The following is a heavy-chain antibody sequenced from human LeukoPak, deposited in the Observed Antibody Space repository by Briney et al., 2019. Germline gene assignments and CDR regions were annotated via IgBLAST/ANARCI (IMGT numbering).Heavy chain of an antibody. CDR2: ISSNGGST. D-gene: IGHD3-22*01. Sequence: GSLRLSCAASGFTFSSYAMHWVRQAPGKGLEYVSAISSNGGSTYYANSVKGRFTISRDNSKNTLYLQMGSLRAEDMAVYYCARGSRNYYDSSGYYTPGAPTFDYWGQGTLVTVSS. V-gene: IGHV3-64*01. J-gene: IGHJ4*02. CDR3: ARGSRNYYDSSGYYTPGAPTFDY. CDR1: GFTFSSYA.